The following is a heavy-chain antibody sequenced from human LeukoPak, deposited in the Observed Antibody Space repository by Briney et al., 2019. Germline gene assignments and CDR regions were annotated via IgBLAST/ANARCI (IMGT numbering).Heavy chain of an antibody. CDR1: GFTFSSYS. CDR2: ISSSSSYI. D-gene: IGHD5-12*01. Sequence: KAGGSLRLSCAASGFTFSSYSMNWVRQAPGKGLEWASSISSSSSYIYYADSVKGRFTISRDNAKNSLYLQMNSLRAEDTAVYYCARNPIYSGYDRAIDPWGQGTLVTVSS. V-gene: IGHV3-21*01. CDR3: ARNPIYSGYDRAIDP. J-gene: IGHJ5*02.